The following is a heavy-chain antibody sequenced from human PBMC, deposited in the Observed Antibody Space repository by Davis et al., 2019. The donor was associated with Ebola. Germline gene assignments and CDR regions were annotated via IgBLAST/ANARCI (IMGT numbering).Heavy chain of an antibody. CDR2: IYYRGDT. Sequence: SETLSPTCSVSGASINSGDYYWSWIRQPPGKGLEWIGFIYYRGDTYYNPSLKSRLTISLDTSKNQFSLKLRSVTAADTAVYYCASEQILYVDYYYYGMNVWGKGTTVTVSS. CDR1: GASINSGDYY. CDR3: ASEQILYVDYYYYGMNV. D-gene: IGHD2-8*01. J-gene: IGHJ6*04. V-gene: IGHV4-30-4*01.